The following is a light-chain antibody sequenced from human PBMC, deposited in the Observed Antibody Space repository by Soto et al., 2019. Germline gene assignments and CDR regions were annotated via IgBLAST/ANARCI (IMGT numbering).Light chain of an antibody. CDR1: QSISSW. Sequence: DIQMTQSPSTLSASVGDRVTITCRASQSISSWLAWYQQKPGKAPKLLIYTASSFESGVPSRFSGSGSGTEITPTISSLQPDDFATYYCQQYNSYSYTFGQGTKVDIK. V-gene: IGKV1-5*03. CDR2: TAS. CDR3: QQYNSYSYT. J-gene: IGKJ2*01.